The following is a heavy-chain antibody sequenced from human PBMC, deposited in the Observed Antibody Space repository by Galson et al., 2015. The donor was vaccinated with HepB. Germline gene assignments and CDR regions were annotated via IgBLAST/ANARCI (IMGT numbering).Heavy chain of an antibody. Sequence: SLRLSCAASGFTFDDYAMHWVRQAPGKGLEWVSGISWNSGSIGYADSVKGRFTISRDNAKNSLYLQMNSLRAEDTALYYCAKDTGGYSYGIPQDAFDIWGQGTMVTVSS. J-gene: IGHJ3*02. V-gene: IGHV3-9*01. CDR2: ISWNSGSI. D-gene: IGHD5-18*01. CDR3: AKDTGGYSYGIPQDAFDI. CDR1: GFTFDDYA.